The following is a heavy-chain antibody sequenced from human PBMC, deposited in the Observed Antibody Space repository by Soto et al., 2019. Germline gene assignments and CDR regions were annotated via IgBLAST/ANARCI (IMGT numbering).Heavy chain of an antibody. D-gene: IGHD3-3*01. CDR3: ARTPPYYDFWSGYPGGPSWFDP. V-gene: IGHV4-59*01. CDR2: IYYSGST. CDR1: GGSISSYY. Sequence: PXETLSLTCTVSGGSISSYYWSWIRQPPGKGLDWIGYIYYSGSTNYNPSLKSRVTISVDTSKNQFSLKLSSVTAADTAVYYCARTPPYYDFWSGYPGGPSWFDPWGQGTLVTVSS. J-gene: IGHJ5*02.